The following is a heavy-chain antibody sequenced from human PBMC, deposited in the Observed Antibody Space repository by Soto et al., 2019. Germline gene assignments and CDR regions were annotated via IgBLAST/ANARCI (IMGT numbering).Heavy chain of an antibody. CDR2: INPTSGGT. V-gene: IGHV1-2*02. D-gene: IGHD1-26*01. CDR1: GFTFTGHY. CDR3: AQSGSFFKPSLGYFDY. J-gene: IGHJ4*02. Sequence: ASVKVSCKASGFTFTGHYIHWVRQAPGQGLEWMGWINPTSGGTSYAQKFQGRVTMTRDTSITTASMELSRLSSDDTAVYYCAQSGSFFKPSLGYFDYWGQGTLVTVA.